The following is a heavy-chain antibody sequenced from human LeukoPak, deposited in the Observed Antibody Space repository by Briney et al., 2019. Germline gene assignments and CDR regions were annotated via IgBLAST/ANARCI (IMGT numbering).Heavy chain of an antibody. CDR1: GFTFGDYV. V-gene: IGHV3-49*04. J-gene: IGHJ6*02. CDR2: IRRKAYGGTT. D-gene: IGHD3-10*01. CDR3: AREDLCGSGSCLGTNDYYYGVDV. Sequence: GSLRLSCSGSGFTFGDYVMGWVRPGPGEGLEWLGFIRRKAYGGTTEYAASVKGRFTISRDDSKSIAYLQMNSLRTEDTAVYYCAREDLCGSGSCLGTNDYYYGVDVWGQGTTVTVSS.